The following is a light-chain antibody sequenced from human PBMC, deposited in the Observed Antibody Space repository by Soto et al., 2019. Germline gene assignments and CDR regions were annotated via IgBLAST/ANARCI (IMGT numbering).Light chain of an antibody. CDR3: QQYNSGPPWT. V-gene: IGKV3-15*01. Sequence: EIVMTQYPATLCVSPGERATLSCRASQSVSSNLAWYQQKPVQAPRLLICGAAPRATGIPARFSGSGSGTEFTLTISSLQSGDFAAYYSQQYNSGPPWTFGQGTNV. J-gene: IGKJ1*01. CDR2: GAA. CDR1: QSVSSN.